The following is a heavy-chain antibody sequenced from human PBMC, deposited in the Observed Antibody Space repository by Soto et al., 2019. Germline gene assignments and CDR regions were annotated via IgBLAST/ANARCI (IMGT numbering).Heavy chain of an antibody. V-gene: IGHV1-69*13. CDR3: ARGFNYYDSSCYPPPYYYYGMDV. CDR1: GGTFSSYA. Sequence: SVKVSCKASGGTFSSYAISWVRQAPGLGLEWMGGIIPIFGTANYAQKFQGRVTITADESTSTAYMELSSLRSEDTAVYYCARGFNYYDSSCYPPPYYYYGMDVWGQGTAVTVSS. D-gene: IGHD3-22*01. CDR2: IIPIFGTA. J-gene: IGHJ6*02.